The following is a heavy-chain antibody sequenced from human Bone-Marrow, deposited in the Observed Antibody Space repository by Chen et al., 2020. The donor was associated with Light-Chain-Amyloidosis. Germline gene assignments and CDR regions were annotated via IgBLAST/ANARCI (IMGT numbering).Heavy chain of an antibody. CDR1: GYTFPNYW. CDR3: ARRRDGYNFDY. V-gene: IGHV5-51*01. CDR2: IYPDDSDA. D-gene: IGHD5-12*01. J-gene: IGHJ4*02. Sequence: EAQLEQSGPEVKKPGESLKISCKGSGYTFPNYWIGWVRQMPGKGLEWIGVIYPDDSDARYSPSFEGQVTISADKSITTAYLQWRSLKASDTAMYYCARRRDGYNFDYWGQGTLVTVSS.